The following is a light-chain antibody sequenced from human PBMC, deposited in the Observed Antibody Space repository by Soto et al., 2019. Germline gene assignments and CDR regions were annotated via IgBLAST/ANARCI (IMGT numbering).Light chain of an antibody. CDR2: GNG. Sequence: QSVLAQPPSVSGAPGQRVTISCSGTSSSIGAGYEVHWYHQLPGTAPKLVVSGNGNRPSGVPDRLSASKSGTSASLAITGLRAEDEGHYYCQSYDKRLNAYVFGTGTKVTVL. CDR1: SSSIGAGYE. J-gene: IGLJ1*01. CDR3: QSYDKRLNAYV. V-gene: IGLV1-40*01.